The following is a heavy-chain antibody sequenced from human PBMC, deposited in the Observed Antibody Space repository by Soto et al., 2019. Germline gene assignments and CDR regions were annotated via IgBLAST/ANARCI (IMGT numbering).Heavy chain of an antibody. CDR1: GGSISSGGYY. Sequence: SETLSLTCTVSGGSISSGGYYWSWIRQHPGKGLEWIGYIYYSGNTYYNPSLKSRVTTSLDTSKNQFSLKLSSVTAADTAVYYCARGGATFMDVWGKGTTVTVSS. J-gene: IGHJ6*03. V-gene: IGHV4-31*03. CDR2: IYYSGNT. D-gene: IGHD1-26*01. CDR3: ARGGATFMDV.